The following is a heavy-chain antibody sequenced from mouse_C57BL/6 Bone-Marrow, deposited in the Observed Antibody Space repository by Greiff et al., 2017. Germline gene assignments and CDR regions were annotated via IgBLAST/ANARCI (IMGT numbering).Heavy chain of an antibody. CDR2: ISSGGSYT. Sequence: EVKVVESGGDLVKPGGSLKLSCAASGFTFSSYGMSWVRQTPDKRLEWVATISSGGSYTYYPDRVKGRFTISRDNAKNTLYLQMSSLRTEERAVYYCAGRGELGGSFDYWGQGTLVTVSA. CDR1: GFTFSSYG. V-gene: IGHV5-6*02. CDR3: AGRGELGGSFDY. D-gene: IGHD3-1*01. J-gene: IGHJ3*01.